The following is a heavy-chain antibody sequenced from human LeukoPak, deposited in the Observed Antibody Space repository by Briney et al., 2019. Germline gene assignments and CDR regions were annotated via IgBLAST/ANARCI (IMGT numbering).Heavy chain of an antibody. CDR1: GGSISSSSYY. CDR2: IYYSGST. D-gene: IGHD3-10*01. Sequence: SETLSLTCTVSGGSISSSSYYWGWLRQPPGKGLEWIVSIYYSGSTYYNPSLKSRVTISVYTSKNQFSRKLSSVTAPDTAVYFFASQYGSGSYYYFGPWFHPLGQGTLVTVSS. J-gene: IGHJ5*02. V-gene: IGHV4-39*01. CDR3: ASQYGSGSYYYFGPWFHP.